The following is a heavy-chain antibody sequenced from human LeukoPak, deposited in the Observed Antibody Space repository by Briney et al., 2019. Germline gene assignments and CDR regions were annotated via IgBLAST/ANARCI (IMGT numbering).Heavy chain of an antibody. CDR2: IYYSGST. CDR3: YCGGDYPVDV. J-gene: IGHJ6*04. D-gene: IGHD2-21*02. CDR1: GGSISSSSYY. Sequence: TTSETLSLTCTVSGGSISSSSYYWGWIRQPPGKGLEWIGSIYYSGSTYYNPSLKSRATISVDTSKNQFSLKLSSVTAADTAVYYAYCGGDYPVDVWGKGTTVTVSS. V-gene: IGHV4-39*07.